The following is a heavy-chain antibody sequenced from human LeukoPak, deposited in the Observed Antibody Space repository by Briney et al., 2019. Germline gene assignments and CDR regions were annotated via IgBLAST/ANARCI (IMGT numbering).Heavy chain of an antibody. Sequence: ASVKVSCKASGYTFTSYYMHWVRQAPGQGLEWMGIINPSGGSTSYAQKFQGRVTMTRDMSTSTVYMELSSLRSEDTAVYYCASEYYDFWSGYTRVDAFDIWGQGTMVTVSS. J-gene: IGHJ3*02. CDR3: ASEYYDFWSGYTRVDAFDI. D-gene: IGHD3-3*01. V-gene: IGHV1-46*01. CDR1: GYTFTSYY. CDR2: INPSGGST.